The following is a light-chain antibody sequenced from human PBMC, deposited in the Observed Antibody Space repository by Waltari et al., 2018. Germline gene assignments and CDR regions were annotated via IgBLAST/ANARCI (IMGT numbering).Light chain of an antibody. CDR2: EVS. V-gene: IGLV2-18*02. CDR1: SSDVCGYNR. CDR3: NSYKTGSSYV. J-gene: IGLJ1*01. Sequence: QSALTQPPSVSGSPGQSVTISCTGTSSDVCGYNRVSWYQQPPGTAPKLMIYEVSNRPSGVPVRFSGSKSGNTASLTISGLQAEDEADYYCNSYKTGSSYVFGTGTKVTVL.